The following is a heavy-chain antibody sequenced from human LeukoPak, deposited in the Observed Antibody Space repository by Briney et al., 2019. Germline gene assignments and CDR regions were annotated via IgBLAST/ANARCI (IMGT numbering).Heavy chain of an antibody. CDR2: FSGTSTNT. CDR1: GFTFSSYA. J-gene: IGHJ4*01. CDR3: AKLKQWQPQRYFFEY. D-gene: IGHD6-19*01. V-gene: IGHV3-23*01. Sequence: PGGSLRLSCAASGFTFSSYAMSWVHQAPGTGLEWVSTFSGTSTNTYADAVKGRVTISRDNSKNTLYLQMNSLRAEDTAVYYCAKLKQWQPQRYFFEYWGQGALVTVAS.